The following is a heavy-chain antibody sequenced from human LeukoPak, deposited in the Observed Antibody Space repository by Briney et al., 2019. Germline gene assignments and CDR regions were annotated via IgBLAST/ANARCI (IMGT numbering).Heavy chain of an antibody. J-gene: IGHJ4*02. CDR1: GVTFSSYG. V-gene: IGHV3-23*01. CDR3: AKAHCSGGSCYPYFDY. D-gene: IGHD2-15*01. CDR2: ISGSGGST. Sequence: GGSLRLSCAASGVTFSSYGMSWVRQAPGKGLEWVSAISGSGGSTYYADSVKGRFTISRDNSKNTLYLQMNSLRAEDTALYYCAKAHCSGGSCYPYFDYWGQGTLVTVSS.